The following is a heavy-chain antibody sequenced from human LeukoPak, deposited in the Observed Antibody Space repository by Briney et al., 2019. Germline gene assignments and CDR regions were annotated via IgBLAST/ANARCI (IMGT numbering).Heavy chain of an antibody. J-gene: IGHJ6*02. Sequence: GASVKVSCKASGYTFTGYYMHWVRQAPGQGLEWMGRINPNSGGTNYAQKFQGRVTMTRDTSISTAYMELSRLRSDDTAVYYCARDPLNTYYDFWSGYSPGEGMDVWGQGATVTVSS. CDR1: GYTFTGYY. D-gene: IGHD3-3*01. CDR2: INPNSGGT. V-gene: IGHV1-2*06. CDR3: ARDPLNTYYDFWSGYSPGEGMDV.